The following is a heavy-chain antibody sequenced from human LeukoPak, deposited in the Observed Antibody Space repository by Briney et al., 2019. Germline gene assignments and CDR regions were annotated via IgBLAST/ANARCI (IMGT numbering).Heavy chain of an antibody. CDR2: IYRSGST. CDR1: GFTFSSYS. D-gene: IGHD3-10*01. J-gene: IGHJ3*02. V-gene: IGHV3-66*01. Sequence: GGSLRLSCAASGFTFSSYSMNWVRQAPGKGLEWVSVIYRSGSTHYADSVKDRFIISRDNSKNTLYLQMNSLRAEDTAIYYCAREAENYGLIFDIWGQGTMVTVSS. CDR3: AREAENYGLIFDI.